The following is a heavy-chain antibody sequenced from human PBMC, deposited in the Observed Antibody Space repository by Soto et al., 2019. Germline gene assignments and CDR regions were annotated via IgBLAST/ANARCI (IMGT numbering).Heavy chain of an antibody. CDR3: ARDDMGRYLDS. V-gene: IGHV4-30-2*01. Sequence: SETLSLTCAVSGGSIRSGGYSWSWIRQPPGKGLEWIGNIYHSESSSYNPSLKSRVTMSVDRSKNQFSLKLSSVTAADTAVYYCARDDMGRYLDSWGQGTLVTVSS. D-gene: IGHD1-26*01. CDR1: GGSIRSGGYS. CDR2: IYHSESS. J-gene: IGHJ4*02.